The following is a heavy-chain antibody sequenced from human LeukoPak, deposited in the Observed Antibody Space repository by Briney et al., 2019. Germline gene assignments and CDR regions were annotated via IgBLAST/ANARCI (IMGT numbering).Heavy chain of an antibody. V-gene: IGHV1-69*04. CDR1: GGTFSSYA. D-gene: IGHD1-26*01. J-gene: IGHJ4*02. CDR3: ARGYSGSYYVGFDY. CDR2: IIPILGIA. Sequence: SVKVSCKASGGTFSSYAISWVRQAPGQGVEWMGRIIPILGIANYAQKFQGRVTITADKSTSTAYMELSSLRSEDTAVYYCARGYSGSYYVGFDYWGQGTLVTVSS.